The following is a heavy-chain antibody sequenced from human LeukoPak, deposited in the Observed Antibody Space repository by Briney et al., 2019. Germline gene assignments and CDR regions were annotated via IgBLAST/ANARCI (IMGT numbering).Heavy chain of an antibody. CDR3: ARAYDILTGYGSYYYYYGMDV. CDR2: ITTSTTVPHI. D-gene: IGHD3-9*01. J-gene: IGHJ6*02. Sequence: GESLRLSCAASGFTFSTYSMNWVRQAPGRGLEWVSSITTSTTVPHIFYADSVTGRFTISRDNADNSLFLQMNSLRAGDTAVYYCARAYDILTGYGSYYYYYGMDVWGQGTTVTVSS. V-gene: IGHV3-21*01. CDR1: GFTFSTYS.